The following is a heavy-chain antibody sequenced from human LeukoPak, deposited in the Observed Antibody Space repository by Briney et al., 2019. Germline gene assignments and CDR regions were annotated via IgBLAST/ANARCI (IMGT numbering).Heavy chain of an antibody. Sequence: GGSLRLSCAASGFTFSDYWMHWVRQVPGKGLVWVSHINTDGSITSYADSVKGRFTISRDNAKDTLYLQMNSLRAEEDTGVYYCTRSLATKYWGQGTLVTVSS. V-gene: IGHV3-74*01. J-gene: IGHJ4*02. CDR2: INTDGSIT. CDR1: GFTFSDYW. CDR3: TRSLATKY. D-gene: IGHD5-24*01.